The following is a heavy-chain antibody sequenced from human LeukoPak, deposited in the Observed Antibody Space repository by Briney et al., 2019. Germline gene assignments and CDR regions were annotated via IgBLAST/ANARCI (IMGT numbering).Heavy chain of an antibody. CDR1: GFTFSSYG. CDR2: ISYDGSNK. CDR3: AKDRYSSGWSFVDY. J-gene: IGHJ4*02. V-gene: IGHV3-30*18. Sequence: GGSLRLSCAASGFTFSSYGMHWVRQAPGKGLEWVAVISYDGSNKCYADSVKGRFTISRDNSKNTLYLQMNSLRAEDTAVYYCAKDRYSSGWSFVDYWGQGTLVTVSS. D-gene: IGHD6-19*01.